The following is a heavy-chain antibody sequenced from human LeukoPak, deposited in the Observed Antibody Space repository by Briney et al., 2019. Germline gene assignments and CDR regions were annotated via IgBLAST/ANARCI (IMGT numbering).Heavy chain of an antibody. Sequence: SETLSLTCTVSGYSISSGYYWGWIRQPPGKGLEWIGSIYHSGSTYYNPSLKSRVTISVDTSKNQFSLKLSSVTAADTAVYYCVRRPVGSSWYYFDYWGQGTLVTVSS. CDR3: VRRPVGSSWYYFDY. CDR1: GYSISSGYY. CDR2: IYHSGST. V-gene: IGHV4-38-2*02. D-gene: IGHD6-13*01. J-gene: IGHJ4*02.